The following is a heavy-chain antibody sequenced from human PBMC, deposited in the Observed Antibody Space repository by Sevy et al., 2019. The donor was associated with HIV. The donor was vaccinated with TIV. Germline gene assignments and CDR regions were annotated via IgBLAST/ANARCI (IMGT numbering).Heavy chain of an antibody. CDR1: GFTFSSYW. V-gene: IGHV3-7*04. J-gene: IGHJ4*02. CDR2: IKQDGSEK. Sequence: GGSLRLSCAASGFTFSSYWMSWVRQAPGKGLEWVANIKQDGSEKYYVDSVKGRFTISRVNAKNSLYLQMNSLRAEDTAVYYCARGYSNLRGYSYGTYYFDYWGQGTLVTVSS. CDR3: ARGYSNLRGYSYGTYYFDY. D-gene: IGHD5-18*01.